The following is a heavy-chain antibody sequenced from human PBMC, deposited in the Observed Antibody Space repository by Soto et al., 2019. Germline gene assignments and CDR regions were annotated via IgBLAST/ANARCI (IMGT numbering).Heavy chain of an antibody. V-gene: IGHV3-15*07. CDR1: GFTFSNAW. D-gene: IGHD1-7*01. CDR3: TTDPTITRTTSDAFDI. J-gene: IGHJ3*02. CDR2: IKSKTDGGTT. Sequence: GGSLRLSCAASGFTFSNAWMNWVRQAPGKGLEWVGRIKSKTDGGTTDYAAPVKGRFTISRDDSKNTLYLQMNSLKTEDTAVYYCTTDPTITRTTSDAFDIWGQGTMVTVSS.